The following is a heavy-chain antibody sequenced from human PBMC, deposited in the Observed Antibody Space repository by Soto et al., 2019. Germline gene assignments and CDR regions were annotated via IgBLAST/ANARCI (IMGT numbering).Heavy chain of an antibody. CDR2: IDSNGGT. Sequence: QVQLQESGPGLVKPSETLSLTCTVSDDSTSSYKWSWIRQPPGRRLEWIGYIDSNGGTSYNPSLQSRVTISVDTSTKTFSLKLSYVTAAETAVYYCVSQGFGRLHGLVDVWGQGTTVTVSS. V-gene: IGHV4-59*08. D-gene: IGHD3-10*01. CDR1: DDSTSSYK. J-gene: IGHJ6*02. CDR3: VSQGFGRLHGLVDV.